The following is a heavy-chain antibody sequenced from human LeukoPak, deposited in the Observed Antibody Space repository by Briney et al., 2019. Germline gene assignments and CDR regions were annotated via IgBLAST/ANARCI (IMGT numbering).Heavy chain of an antibody. V-gene: IGHV4-4*03. Sequence: PPETLSLTCAVSGGSISSDIWWSWVRQPPGKGLEWIGEIYHRGTTNYNPSLKSQVTISVDKSKNQFSLKLSSVTAADTAMYYCAAQSGWYQDYWGQGSLVTVSS. J-gene: IGHJ4*02. CDR3: AAQSGWYQDY. D-gene: IGHD6-19*01. CDR2: IYHRGTT. CDR1: GGSISSDIW.